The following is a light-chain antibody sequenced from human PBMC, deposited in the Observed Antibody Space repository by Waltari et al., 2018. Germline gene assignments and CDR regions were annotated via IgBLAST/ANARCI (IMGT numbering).Light chain of an antibody. CDR2: LNSDGSH. Sequence: QLVLTQSPSASASLGASVKLTCTLSSGHSSHAIAWHQQQPEKGPRYLMRLNSDGSHTKGDGIPDRFPGSSSGAERYLTISSLQSEDEADYYCQTWATGIRVFGGGTKLTVL. CDR3: QTWATGIRV. CDR1: SGHSSHA. V-gene: IGLV4-69*01. J-gene: IGLJ2*01.